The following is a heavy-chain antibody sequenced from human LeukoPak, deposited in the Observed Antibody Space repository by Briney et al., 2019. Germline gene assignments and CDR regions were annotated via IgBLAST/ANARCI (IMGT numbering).Heavy chain of an antibody. CDR3: ARDGRTGSQEGWFDP. Sequence: GASVKVSCKASGGTFSSYAISWVRQAPGQGLEWMGGIIPIFGTANYAQMFQGRVTITADESTSTAYMELSSLRSEDTAVYYCARDGRTGSQEGWFDPWGQGTLVTVSS. D-gene: IGHD1-26*01. J-gene: IGHJ5*02. V-gene: IGHV1-69*13. CDR2: IIPIFGTA. CDR1: GGTFSSYA.